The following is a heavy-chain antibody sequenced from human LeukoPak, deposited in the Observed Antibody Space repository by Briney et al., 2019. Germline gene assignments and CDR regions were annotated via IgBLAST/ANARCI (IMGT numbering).Heavy chain of an antibody. CDR3: ARGTRVGMITFGGVIAIAPHPLDY. Sequence: SETLSLTCTVSGGSISSSSYYWGWIRQPPGKGLEWIGSIYYSGSTNYNPSLKSRFTISVDTSKNQFSLKLSSVTAADTAVYYCARGTRVGMITFGGVIAIAPHPLDYWGQGTLVTVSS. CDR2: IYYSGST. V-gene: IGHV4-39*07. J-gene: IGHJ4*02. D-gene: IGHD3-16*02. CDR1: GGSISSSSYY.